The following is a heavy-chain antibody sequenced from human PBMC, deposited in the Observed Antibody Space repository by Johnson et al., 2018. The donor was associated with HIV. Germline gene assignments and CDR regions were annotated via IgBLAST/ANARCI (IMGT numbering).Heavy chain of an antibody. D-gene: IGHD1-14*01. J-gene: IGHJ3*02. V-gene: IGHV3-7*01. CDR3: ARASAVFDAFDI. CDR1: GFTFSNYA. Sequence: VQLVESGGGLIQPGGSLRLSCAASGFTFSNYAMHWVRQAPGKGLEWVANIKQDGSEKYYVDSVKGRFTISRDNAKNSLYLQMNSLRAEDTAVYYCARASAVFDAFDIGGQGTMVTVSS. CDR2: IKQDGSEK.